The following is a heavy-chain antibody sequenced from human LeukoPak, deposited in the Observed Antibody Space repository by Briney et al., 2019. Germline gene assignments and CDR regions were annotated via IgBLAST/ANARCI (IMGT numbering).Heavy chain of an antibody. D-gene: IGHD6-19*01. CDR1: GYTFTGYY. V-gene: IGHV1-2*02. CDR2: INPNSGGT. CDR3: ARPGYSSGWSPYDAFDI. Sequence: GASVKVSCKASGYTFTGYYMHWVRQAPGQGLEWMGWINPNSGGTNYAQKFQGRVTMTRDTSISTAYMELSRLRSDDTAVYYCARPGYSSGWSPYDAFDIWGQGTMVTVSS. J-gene: IGHJ3*02.